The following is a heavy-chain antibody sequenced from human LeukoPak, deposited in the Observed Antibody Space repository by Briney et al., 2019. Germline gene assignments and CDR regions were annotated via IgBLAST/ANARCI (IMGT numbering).Heavy chain of an antibody. J-gene: IGHJ6*02. Sequence: ASVKVSCKASGYTFTGYYMHWVRQAPGQGLEWMGWINPNSGGTNYAQKFQGRVTMTRDTSISTAYMELSRLRSDDTAVYYCARFSPDYGGRHYYYYHGMDVWGQGTTVTVSS. CDR2: INPNSGGT. D-gene: IGHD4-17*01. CDR3: ARFSPDYGGRHYYYYHGMDV. V-gene: IGHV1-2*02. CDR1: GYTFTGYY.